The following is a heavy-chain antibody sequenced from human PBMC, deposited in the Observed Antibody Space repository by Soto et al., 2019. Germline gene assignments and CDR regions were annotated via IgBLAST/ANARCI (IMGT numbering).Heavy chain of an antibody. CDR1: GCTFISYA. CDR3: AKDLHPQQLLPLPNWFDP. D-gene: IGHD6-13*01. V-gene: IGHV3-23*01. Sequence: XGALRLKCAASGCTFISYAMSGVRQAPGKGLEWVSAISGSGGSTYYADFVKGRFTISRDNSKNTLYLQMNSLRAEDTAVYYCAKDLHPQQLLPLPNWFDPWGQGTLVTVSS. CDR2: ISGSGGST. J-gene: IGHJ5*02.